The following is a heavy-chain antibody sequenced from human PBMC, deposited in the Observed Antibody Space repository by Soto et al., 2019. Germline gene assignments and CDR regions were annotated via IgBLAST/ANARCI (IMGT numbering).Heavy chain of an antibody. D-gene: IGHD4-17*01. CDR1: GGSFSGYY. V-gene: IGHV4-34*01. Sequence: QVQLQQWGAGLLKPSETLSLTCAVYGGSFSGYYWSWIRQPPGKGLEWIGEINHSGSTNYNPSLKSRVTISVDTSKDQFSLKLSSVTAADTAVYYCASYGDRAFDIWGQGTMVTVSS. CDR2: INHSGST. CDR3: ASYGDRAFDI. J-gene: IGHJ3*02.